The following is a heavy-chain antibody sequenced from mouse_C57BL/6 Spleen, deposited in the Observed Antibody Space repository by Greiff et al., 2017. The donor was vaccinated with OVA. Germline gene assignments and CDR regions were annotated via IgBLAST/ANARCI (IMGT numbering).Heavy chain of an antibody. V-gene: IGHV5-17*01. CDR3: AREDYYGSSYSAY. Sequence: DVMLVESGGGLVKPGGSLKLSCAASGFTFSDYGMHWVRQAPEKGLEWVAYISSGSSTIYYADTVKGRFTISRDNAKNTLFLQMTSLRSEDTAMYYCAREDYYGSSYSAYWGQGTLVTVSA. D-gene: IGHD1-1*01. CDR2: ISSGSSTI. CDR1: GFTFSDYG. J-gene: IGHJ3*01.